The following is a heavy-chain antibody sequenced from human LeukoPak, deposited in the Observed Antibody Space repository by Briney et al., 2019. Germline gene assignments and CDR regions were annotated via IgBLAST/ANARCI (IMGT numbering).Heavy chain of an antibody. Sequence: GKSLRLSCTTSGFTLWRHGMHWVRQAPGKGLEWVAVTWYGGSDYADSVRGRFSVSRDIFGNTVYLQMDNLRVEDTALCYCAREQSTSGHAGAFDIWGQGTVVTVSS. V-gene: IGHV3-33*01. J-gene: IGHJ3*02. CDR2: TWYGGS. D-gene: IGHD5-12*01. CDR3: AREQSTSGHAGAFDI. CDR1: GFTLWRHG.